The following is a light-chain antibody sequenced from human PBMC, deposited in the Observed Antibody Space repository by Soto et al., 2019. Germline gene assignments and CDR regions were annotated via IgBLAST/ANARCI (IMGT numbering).Light chain of an antibody. V-gene: IGKV3-20*01. J-gene: IGKJ1*01. CDR1: QSVSSSY. CDR3: QQYGNSPPT. Sequence: EIVMTQSPATLSVSPVERATLSCRASQSVSSSYLAWYQQKPGQAPRLLIYGASSRATGIPDRFSGSGSGTDFTLTISRLEPEDFAVYYCQQYGNSPPTFGQGTKVDIK. CDR2: GAS.